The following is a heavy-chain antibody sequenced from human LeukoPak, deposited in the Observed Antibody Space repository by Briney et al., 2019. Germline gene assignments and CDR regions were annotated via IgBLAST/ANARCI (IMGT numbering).Heavy chain of an antibody. V-gene: IGHV5-51*01. J-gene: IGHJ4*02. D-gene: IGHD3-10*01. Sequence: GESLKISWNGPGYRLINYWIGWVRQSSGKGPERMGIIYPDDSDTRYCTSFQGQIPIPADKSISPTYLSWSSLKASETAMYYCGTHAGAESYYYFDDWGQGTPVTVSS. CDR3: GTHAGAESYYYFDD. CDR2: IYPDDSDT. CDR1: GYRLINYW.